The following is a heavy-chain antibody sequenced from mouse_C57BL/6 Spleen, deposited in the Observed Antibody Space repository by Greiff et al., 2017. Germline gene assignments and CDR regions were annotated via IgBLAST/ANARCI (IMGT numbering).Heavy chain of an antibody. J-gene: IGHJ3*01. V-gene: IGHV1-69*01. CDR1: GYTFTSYW. CDR2: IDPSDSYT. Sequence: QVHVKQPGAELVMPGASVKLSCKASGYTFTSYWMHWVKQRPGQGLEWIGEIDPSDSYTNYNQKFKGKSTLTVDKSSSTAYMQLSSLTSEDSAVYYCARSLYSNPFAYWGQGTLVTVSA. CDR3: ARSLYSNPFAY. D-gene: IGHD2-5*01.